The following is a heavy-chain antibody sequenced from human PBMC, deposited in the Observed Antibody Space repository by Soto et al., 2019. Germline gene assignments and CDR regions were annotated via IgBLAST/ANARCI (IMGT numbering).Heavy chain of an antibody. CDR2: ITDTGGDT. J-gene: IGHJ4*02. CDR1: GFTFGSRA. CDR3: ARGSTDSYPGSRIFDF. V-gene: IGHV3-23*04. D-gene: IGHD3-10*01. Sequence: EVQLVESGGGLVQPGRSLRLSCAASGFTFGSRAMSWVRQAPGEGLEWVSTITDTGGDTKYADSVRGRFTMSRDNSKKTLYLQMNSLRVEDSALYYCARGSTDSYPGSRIFDFWGRGTLVTVSS.